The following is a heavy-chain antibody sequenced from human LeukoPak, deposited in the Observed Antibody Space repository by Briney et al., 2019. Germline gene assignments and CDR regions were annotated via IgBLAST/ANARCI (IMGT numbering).Heavy chain of an antibody. V-gene: IGHV4-4*02. Sequence: PSETLSLTCAVSGGSISSSNWWSWVRQPPGKGLEWIGEIYHSGSTNYNPSLKSRVTISVDKSKNQFSLKLSSVTAADTAVYYCARDLGIAVAGANWFDPWGQGTLVTVSS. CDR1: GGSISSSNW. J-gene: IGHJ5*02. D-gene: IGHD6-19*01. CDR2: IYHSGST. CDR3: ARDLGIAVAGANWFDP.